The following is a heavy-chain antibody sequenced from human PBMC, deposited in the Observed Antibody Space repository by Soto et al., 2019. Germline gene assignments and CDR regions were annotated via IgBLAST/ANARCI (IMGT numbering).Heavy chain of an antibody. CDR1: GFTFSSYA. D-gene: IGHD6-19*01. CDR3: ASRSSGWYPDY. J-gene: IGHJ4*02. V-gene: IGHV3-23*01. CDR2: ISGSGGST. Sequence: EVQLLESGGGLVQPGGSLRLSCAASGFTFSSYAMNWVRQAPGKGLEWVSVISGSGGSTYYADSVKGRFTISRDNSKNTLYLQMNSLRGEDTAVYSCASRSSGWYPDYWGQGTLVTVSS.